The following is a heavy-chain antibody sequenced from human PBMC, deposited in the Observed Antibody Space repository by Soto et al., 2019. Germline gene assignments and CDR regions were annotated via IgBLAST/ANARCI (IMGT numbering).Heavy chain of an antibody. V-gene: IGHV1-69*01. CDR2: IIPIFGTA. CDR1: GGTFSSYA. J-gene: IGHJ4*02. CDR3: ARGRGSGWRSYFDY. D-gene: IGHD6-19*01. Sequence: QVQLVQSGAEVKKPGSSVKVSCKASGGTFSSYAISWVRQAPGQWLEWMGGIIPIFGTANYAQKFQGRVTITADESTSTAYMELSSLRSEDTAVYYCARGRGSGWRSYFDYWGQGTLVTVSS.